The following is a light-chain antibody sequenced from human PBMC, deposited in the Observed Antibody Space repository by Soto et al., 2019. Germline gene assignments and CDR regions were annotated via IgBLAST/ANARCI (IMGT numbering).Light chain of an antibody. V-gene: IGKV3-20*01. J-gene: IGKJ1*01. Sequence: EIVLTQSPGTLSLSPGERATLSCRASQSVSSSYLAWSQQKPGQAPRLLIYGASSRATGIPDRFSGSGSGTHFSLTISRLEPEDFAVYYCQQYGSSWTFGQGTKVEIE. CDR3: QQYGSSWT. CDR1: QSVSSSY. CDR2: GAS.